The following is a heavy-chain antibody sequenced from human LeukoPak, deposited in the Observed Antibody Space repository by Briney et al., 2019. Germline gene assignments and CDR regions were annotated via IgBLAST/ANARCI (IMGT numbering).Heavy chain of an antibody. V-gene: IGHV1-18*01. CDR3: AREHYSNYLFDY. J-gene: IGHJ4*02. CDR1: GYTFSSSG. Sequence: ASVNVSCKASGYTFSSSGINWVRQAPGQGLEWMGWTSAYNGNTNYAQKLQGRVTMTTDTSTSTAYMELRSLRSDDTAVYYCAREHYSNYLFDYWGQGTLVTVSS. CDR2: TSAYNGNT. D-gene: IGHD4-11*01.